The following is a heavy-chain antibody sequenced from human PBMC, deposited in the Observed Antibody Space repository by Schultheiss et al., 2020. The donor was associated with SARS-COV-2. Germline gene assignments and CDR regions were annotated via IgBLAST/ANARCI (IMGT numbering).Heavy chain of an antibody. J-gene: IGHJ6*02. Sequence: GGSLRLSCAASGFTFSSYAMSWVRQASGKGLEWVSYISSSGSTIYYADSVKGRFTISRDNAKNSLYLQMNSLRAEDTAVYYCARSLLWFGELFPPEDYYYGMDVWGQGTTVTVSS. V-gene: IGHV3-48*03. CDR1: GFTFSSYA. CDR2: ISSSGSTI. D-gene: IGHD3-10*01. CDR3: ARSLLWFGELFPPEDYYYGMDV.